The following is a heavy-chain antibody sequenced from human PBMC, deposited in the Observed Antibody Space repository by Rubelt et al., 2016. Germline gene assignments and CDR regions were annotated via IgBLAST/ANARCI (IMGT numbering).Heavy chain of an antibody. CDR3: AREDTTDRGWYDALDI. J-gene: IGHJ3*02. CDR2: INAGNGKP. V-gene: IGHV1-3*01. CDR1: EYSFTKNP. Sequence: QVQLVQSGAEVKKPGASVKVSCKASEYSFTKNPIHWVRQAPGQRLAWMGWINAGNGKPQYSQKFQGRVTITRDTSARTAYMELSSLRSEDTAVYYCAREDTTDRGWYDALDIWGQGTMVTVSS. D-gene: IGHD6-19*01.